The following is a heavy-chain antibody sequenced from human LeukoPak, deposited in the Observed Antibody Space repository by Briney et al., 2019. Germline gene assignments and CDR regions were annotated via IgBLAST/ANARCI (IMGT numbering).Heavy chain of an antibody. J-gene: IGHJ6*04. CDR3: AELGITMVGGV. Sequence: GGSLRLSCAASGFTFSSYEMNWVRQAPGKGLEWVSYISSSGSTIYYADFVKGRFTLSRGHAKKSLYLQMNSLRAEGTAVYYCAELGITMVGGVWGKGTTVTISS. CDR2: ISSSGSTI. D-gene: IGHD3-10*02. CDR1: GFTFSSYE. V-gene: IGHV3-48*03.